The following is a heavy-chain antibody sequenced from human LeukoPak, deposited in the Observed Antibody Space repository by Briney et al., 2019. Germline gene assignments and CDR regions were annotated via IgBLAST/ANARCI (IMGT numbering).Heavy chain of an antibody. CDR1: GYTFTGYY. Sequence: ASVKVSCKASGYTFTGYYMHWVRQAPGQGLEWMGWINPNSGGTNYAQKFQGRVTMTRDTSISTAYMELSRLRSDDTAVYYCARVKLGIVGSTRAFDIWGQGTMVTVSS. CDR3: ARVKLGIVGSTRAFDI. D-gene: IGHD1-26*01. J-gene: IGHJ3*02. V-gene: IGHV1-2*02. CDR2: INPNSGGT.